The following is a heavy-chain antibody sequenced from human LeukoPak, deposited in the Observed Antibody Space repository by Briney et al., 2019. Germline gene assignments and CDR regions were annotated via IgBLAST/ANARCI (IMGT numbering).Heavy chain of an antibody. D-gene: IGHD3-3*01. V-gene: IGHV4-59*01. CDR2: IYYGGST. Sequence: PSETLSLTCTVSGGSISSYYWSWIRQPPGKGLEWIGYIYYGGSTNYNPSLKSRVTISVDTSKNQFSLKLSSVTAADTAVYYCARDFWSGYSLDWFDPWGQGTLVTVSS. CDR1: GGSISSYY. CDR3: ARDFWSGYSLDWFDP. J-gene: IGHJ5*02.